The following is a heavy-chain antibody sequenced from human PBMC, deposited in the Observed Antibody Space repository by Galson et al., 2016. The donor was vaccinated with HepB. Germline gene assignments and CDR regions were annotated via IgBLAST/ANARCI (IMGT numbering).Heavy chain of an antibody. CDR1: GYSFASYW. J-gene: IGHJ4*02. V-gene: IGHV5-51*01. CDR3: ASPPTYCTSTRCSMEY. Sequence: QSGADVKKPGESLQISCQGSGYSFASYWIAWVRQVPGKGLEWMGIIYPGDSETRYSPSFQGQVTISADTSINTAYLQWSSLKASDTAIYYCASPPTYCTSTRCSMEYWGQGTLVTVSS. CDR2: IYPGDSET. D-gene: IGHD2-2*01.